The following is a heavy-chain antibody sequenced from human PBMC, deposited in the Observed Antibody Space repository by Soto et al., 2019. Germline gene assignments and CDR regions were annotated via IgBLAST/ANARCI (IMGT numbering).Heavy chain of an antibody. CDR2: IIPIFGTA. J-gene: IGHJ2*01. V-gene: IGHV1-69*06. CDR1: EDTFRNYA. D-gene: IGHD3-22*01. CDR3: ASTKYDSSAYYYWYLGL. Sequence: QVELVQSGAEVKKPGSSVKVSCQASEDTFRNYAISWVRQAPGQGLEWMGGIIPIFGTANYAQKFQGRVTNTANTSANTVYLKLSSLRSEYTAVYYCASTKYDSSAYYYWYLGLWGRGTLVTVSS.